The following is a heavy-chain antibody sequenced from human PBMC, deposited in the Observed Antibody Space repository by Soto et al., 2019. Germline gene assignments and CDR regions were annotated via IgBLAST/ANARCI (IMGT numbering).Heavy chain of an antibody. D-gene: IGHD6-13*01. J-gene: IGHJ5*02. Sequence: QLQLQESGPGLVKPSETLSLTCTVSGGSISSSSFHWGWIRQPPGKGLEWIGSIFYSGSTYYSPSLKSRVTISVDTSKNQSSLKLSSVTAADTAVYYCARRERAAGTDWWFDPWGQGTLVTVSS. V-gene: IGHV4-39*01. CDR1: GGSISSSSFH. CDR3: ARRERAAGTDWWFDP. CDR2: IFYSGST.